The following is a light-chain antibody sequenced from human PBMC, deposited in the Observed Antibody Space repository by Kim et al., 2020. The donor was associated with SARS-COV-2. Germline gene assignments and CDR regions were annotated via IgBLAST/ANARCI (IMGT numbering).Light chain of an antibody. CDR1: SSDVGGYNY. V-gene: IGLV2-14*03. CDR2: DVI. J-gene: IGLJ1*01. Sequence: GQSITVSCTGTSSDVGGYNYVSWYQQHPGKAPKLMIYDVIHRPSGVSPRFSGSKSVNTTSLTISGLQAEDEAEYYCSSYAGSRTYVFGPGTKVTVL. CDR3: SSYAGSRTYV.